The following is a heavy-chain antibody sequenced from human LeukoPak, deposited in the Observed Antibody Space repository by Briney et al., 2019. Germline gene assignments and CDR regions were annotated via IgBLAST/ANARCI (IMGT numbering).Heavy chain of an antibody. V-gene: IGHV3-48*01. CDR3: AREYYYALFD. D-gene: IGHD3-10*01. Sequence: GGSLRLPCAASGFTFSSYSMNWVRQAPGKGLEWVSYISSSSSTIYYADSVKGRFTISRDNSKNTLYLQMSSLRAEDTAVYYCAREYYYALFDWGQGTLVTVSS. J-gene: IGHJ4*02. CDR1: GFTFSSYS. CDR2: ISSSSSTI.